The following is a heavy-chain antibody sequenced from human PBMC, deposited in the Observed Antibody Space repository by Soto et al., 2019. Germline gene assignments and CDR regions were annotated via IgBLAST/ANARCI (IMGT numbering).Heavy chain of an antibody. CDR1: GFTFSNYW. Sequence: GGSLRLSCAASGFTFSNYWMTWVRQAPGKGLEWVANIKEDGSEKHYVDSVKGRFTISRDNAKNSLYLQMNSLRVEDTAVYFCSRDVVVGAKALNYWGQGALVTVS. V-gene: IGHV3-7*01. CDR2: IKEDGSEK. CDR3: SRDVVVGAKALNY. D-gene: IGHD2-15*01. J-gene: IGHJ4*02.